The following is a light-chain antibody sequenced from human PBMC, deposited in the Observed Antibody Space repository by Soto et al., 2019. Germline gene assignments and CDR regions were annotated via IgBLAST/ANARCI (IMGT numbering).Light chain of an antibody. V-gene: IGKV1-39*01. Sequence: DIQMPPSPSSLSASVVASVTITCRASQSISSYLNWYQQKPGKAPKLLIYAASSLQSGVPSRFSGSGSGTDFTLTISSLQPEEFATDYCQQRYSTPRTFGQGTKVDIK. J-gene: IGKJ1*01. CDR2: AAS. CDR3: QQRYSTPRT. CDR1: QSISSY.